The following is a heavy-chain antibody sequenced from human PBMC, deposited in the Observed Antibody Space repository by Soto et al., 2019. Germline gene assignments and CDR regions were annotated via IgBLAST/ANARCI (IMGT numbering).Heavy chain of an antibody. J-gene: IGHJ4*02. CDR1: GGSMSEYF. CDR2: IYYLGST. V-gene: IGHV4-59*01. D-gene: IGHD3-10*01. Sequence: LSLTCSVSGGSMSEYFWSWIRQSPGKGLEWIGYIYYLGSTDYNPSLKSRVTISVDTSKRQFSLRLTSVTAADTAVYYCARDGYDGSGSPYPAYWGPGTQVTVSS. CDR3: ARDGYDGSGSPYPAY.